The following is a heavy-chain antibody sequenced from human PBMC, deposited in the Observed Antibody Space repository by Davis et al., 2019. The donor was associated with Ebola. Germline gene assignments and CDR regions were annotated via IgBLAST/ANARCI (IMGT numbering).Heavy chain of an antibody. J-gene: IGHJ3*01. D-gene: IGHD1-26*01. CDR1: GYTFIDYY. CDR3: ARESDAVGASTTDDAFDV. Sequence: ASVKVSCKASGYTFIDYYLYWVRQAPGQGLEWLGWINPNSGGTTYAQKFQGRVTMTRDTSISTAYMDLSRLTSDDTAVYSCARESDAVGASTTDDAFDVWGQGTMVTVSS. V-gene: IGHV1-2*02. CDR2: INPNSGGT.